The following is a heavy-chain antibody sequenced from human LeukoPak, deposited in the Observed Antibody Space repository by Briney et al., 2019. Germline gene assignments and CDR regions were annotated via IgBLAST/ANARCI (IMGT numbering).Heavy chain of an antibody. CDR3: TKDRPNYYHISGHYYRQNGDS. CDR2: INPNSGGT. CDR1: GYTFTGYY. Sequence: ASVKVSCKASGYTFTGYYMHWVRQAPGQGLEWMGRINPNSGGTNYAQKFQGRVTMTRDTSISTAYMELNSLRAEDTAVYYCTKDRPNYYHISGHYYRQNGDSWGQGTLVTVSS. D-gene: IGHD3-22*01. V-gene: IGHV1-2*06. J-gene: IGHJ5*01.